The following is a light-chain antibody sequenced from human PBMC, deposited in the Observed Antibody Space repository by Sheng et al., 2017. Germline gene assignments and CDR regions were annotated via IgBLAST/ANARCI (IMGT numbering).Light chain of an antibody. J-gene: IGKJ2*01. V-gene: IGKV3-15*01. CDR1: QSISSN. CDR2: GAS. CDR3: QQTVNFPYT. Sequence: EIVMTQSPATLSVSQGEGATLSCRASQSISSNLAWYQQKPGQAPRLLIFGASTRGTGIPARFSGSGSGTEFTLTISSLQSEDVATYYCQQTVNFPYTFGQGTQVEIK.